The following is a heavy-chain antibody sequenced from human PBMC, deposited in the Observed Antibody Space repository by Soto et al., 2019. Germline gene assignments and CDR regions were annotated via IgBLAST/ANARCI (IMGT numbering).Heavy chain of an antibody. CDR2: INPSGGST. V-gene: IGHV1-46*01. D-gene: IGHD2-2*02. Sequence: ASVKVSCKASGYTFTSYYMHWVRQAPGQGLEWMGIINPSGGSTSYAQKFQGRVTMTRDTSTSTVYMELSSLRSEDTAVYYCAREIVVPAAIPSYYYYYYGMDVWDQGTTVTVSS. CDR1: GYTFTSYY. CDR3: AREIVVPAAIPSYYYYYYGMDV. J-gene: IGHJ6*02.